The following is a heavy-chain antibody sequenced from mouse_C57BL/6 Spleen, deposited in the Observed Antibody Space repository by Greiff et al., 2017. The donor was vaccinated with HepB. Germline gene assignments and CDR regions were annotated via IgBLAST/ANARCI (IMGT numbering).Heavy chain of an antibody. D-gene: IGHD2-5*01. V-gene: IGHV1-74*01. CDR2: IHPSDSDT. CDR1: GYTFTSYW. CDR3: AMGAYYSNGNYYAMDY. J-gene: IGHJ4*01. Sequence: QVHVKQPGAELVKPGASVKVSCKASGYTFTSYWMHWVKQRPGQGLEWIGRIHPSDSDTNYNQKFKGKATLTVDKSSSTAYMQLSSLTSEDSAVYYCAMGAYYSNGNYYAMDYWGQGTSVTVSS.